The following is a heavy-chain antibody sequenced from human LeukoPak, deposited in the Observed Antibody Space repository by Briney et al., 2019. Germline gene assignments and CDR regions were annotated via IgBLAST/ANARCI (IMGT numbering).Heavy chain of an antibody. Sequence: GESLKISCQGSRNSFTTYWIGWVRQMPGKGLELVGLIYPADSDTRYNPSLQGRVAISVDKSVTTTAYLQWTSLEASGIAMYYCARQDLGDYGRNYFQSWGQGTLVIVSS. D-gene: IGHD4-17*01. CDR3: ARQDLGDYGRNYFQS. V-gene: IGHV5-51*01. CDR1: RNSFTTYW. J-gene: IGHJ4*02. CDR2: IYPADSDT.